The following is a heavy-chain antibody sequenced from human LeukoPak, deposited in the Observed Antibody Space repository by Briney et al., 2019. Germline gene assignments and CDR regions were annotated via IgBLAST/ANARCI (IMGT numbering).Heavy chain of an antibody. J-gene: IGHJ4*02. CDR3: AKDESYCSGGSCSSY. CDR2: ISGSGGST. D-gene: IGHD2-15*01. CDR1: GFTFSSYA. Sequence: PGRSLRLSCAASGFTFSSYAMSWVRQAPGKGLEWVSAISGSGGSTYYADSVKGRFTISRDNSKNTLYLQMNSLRAEDTAVYYCAKDESYCSGGSCSSYWGQGTLVTVSS. V-gene: IGHV3-23*01.